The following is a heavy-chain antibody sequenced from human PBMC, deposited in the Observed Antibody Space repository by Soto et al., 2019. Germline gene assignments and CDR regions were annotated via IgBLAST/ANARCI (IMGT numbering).Heavy chain of an antibody. D-gene: IGHD2-2*02. J-gene: IGHJ5*01. V-gene: IGHV3-23*01. Sequence: GGSLRLSCAASGFTFSSYAMSWVRQAPGKGLEWVSVISGSGGRTHYADSVKGRFTISRDNSKNTLWLQMNSLRVEDTAVYYCAKEASDCSSTSCYTNWFESWGQGTLVTVSS. CDR2: ISGSGGRT. CDR1: GFTFSSYA. CDR3: AKEASDCSSTSCYTNWFES.